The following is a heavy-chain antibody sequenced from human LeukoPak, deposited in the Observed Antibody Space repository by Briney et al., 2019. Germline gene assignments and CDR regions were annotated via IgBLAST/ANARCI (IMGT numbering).Heavy chain of an antibody. V-gene: IGHV3-11*04. CDR3: ARGQGYSSSWYGAPHAFDI. D-gene: IGHD6-13*01. CDR2: ISSSGSTI. J-gene: IGHJ3*02. Sequence: GGSLRLSCAASGFTFSDYYMSWIRQAPGKGLEWVSYISSSGSTIYYADSVKGRFTISRDNAKNSLYLQMNSLRAEDTAVYYCARGQGYSSSWYGAPHAFDIWGQGTMVTVSS. CDR1: GFTFSDYY.